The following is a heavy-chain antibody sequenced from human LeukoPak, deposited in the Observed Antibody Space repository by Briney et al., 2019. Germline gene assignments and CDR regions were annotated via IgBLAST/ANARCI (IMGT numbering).Heavy chain of an antibody. J-gene: IGHJ4*02. CDR3: ARDPTAGY. CDR2: IYYSGST. D-gene: IGHD6-19*01. Sequence: PSETLSLTCTVSGGSISSYYWSWIRQPPGKGLEWIGSIYYSGSTYYNPSLKSRVTISVDTSKNQFSLKLSSVTAADTAVYYCARDPTAGYWGQGTLVTVSS. V-gene: IGHV4-39*07. CDR1: GGSISSYY.